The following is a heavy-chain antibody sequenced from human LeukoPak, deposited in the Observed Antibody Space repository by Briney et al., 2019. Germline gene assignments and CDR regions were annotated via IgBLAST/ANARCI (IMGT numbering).Heavy chain of an antibody. CDR1: GGTFSSYA. V-gene: IGHV1-69*13. J-gene: IGHJ4*02. CDR3: ARQLVGASITMVRGP. Sequence: GASVKVSCKASGGTFSSYAISWVRQAPGQGLEWMGGIIPIFGTANYAQKFQGRVTITADESTSTAYMELSSLRSEDTAVYYCARQLVGASITMVRGPWGQGTLVTVSS. D-gene: IGHD3-10*01. CDR2: IIPIFGTA.